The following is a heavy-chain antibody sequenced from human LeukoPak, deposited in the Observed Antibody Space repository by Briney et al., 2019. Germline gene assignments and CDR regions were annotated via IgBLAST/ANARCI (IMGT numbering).Heavy chain of an antibody. J-gene: IGHJ3*02. CDR1: GFTFSSYA. D-gene: IGHD6-13*01. CDR3: ARVTSGSSSWYGDDAFDI. CDR2: ISYDGSNK. Sequence: GGSLRLSCAASGFTFSSYAMHWVRQAPGKGLEWVAVISYDGSNKYYADSVKGRFTISRDNSKSTLYLQMNSLRAEDTAVYYCARVTSGSSSWYGDDAFDIWGQGTMVTVSS. V-gene: IGHV3-30-3*01.